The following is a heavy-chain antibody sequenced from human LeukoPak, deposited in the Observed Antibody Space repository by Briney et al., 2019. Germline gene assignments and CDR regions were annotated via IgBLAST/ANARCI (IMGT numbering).Heavy chain of an antibody. CDR3: AKDAELSYYYDSSGYYFDY. CDR2: ISGSGGST. CDR1: GFTFSSYA. J-gene: IGHJ4*02. V-gene: IGHV3-23*01. D-gene: IGHD3-22*01. Sequence: GGSLRLSCAASGFTFSSYAMSWVRQAPGKGLEWVSAISGSGGSTYYADSVKGRFTISRDNSKNTLYLQMNSLRAEDTAVYYCAKDAELSYYYDSSGYYFDYWGQGTLVTVSS.